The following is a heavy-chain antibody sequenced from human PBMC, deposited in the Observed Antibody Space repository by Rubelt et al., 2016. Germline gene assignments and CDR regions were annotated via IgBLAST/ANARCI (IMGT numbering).Heavy chain of an antibody. Sequence: SSGEVKKPGASVKVSCKASGYAFNSYGISWVRQAPGQGLEWMGWISAKNGKTDYAQRVQGRVTMTTDTSTSTAYMELSSLRSEDTAVYYCARSPQLWWPRTAYYFDYWGQGALVTVSS. CDR1: GYAFNSYG. CDR3: ARSPQLWWPRTAYYFDY. J-gene: IGHJ4*02. V-gene: IGHV1-18*01. CDR2: ISAKNGKT. D-gene: IGHD5-18*01.